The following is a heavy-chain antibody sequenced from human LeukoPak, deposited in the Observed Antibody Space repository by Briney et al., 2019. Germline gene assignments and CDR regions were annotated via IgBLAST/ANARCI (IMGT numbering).Heavy chain of an antibody. CDR3: AKGPSVFDI. J-gene: IGHJ3*02. CDR1: GFTFSTYA. Sequence: QPGGSLRLSCAASGFTFSTYAMSWVRQAPGKGLAWVSAIGGSGGATYYLDSVKGRFTISRDNSKNTLFLQMNSLSAEDTAVYYCAKGPSVFDIWGQGTMVTVSS. V-gene: IGHV3-23*01. CDR2: IGGSGGAT.